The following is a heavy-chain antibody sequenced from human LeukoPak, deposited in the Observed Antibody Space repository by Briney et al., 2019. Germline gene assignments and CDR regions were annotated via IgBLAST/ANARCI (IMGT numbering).Heavy chain of an antibody. CDR2: INPNSGGT. D-gene: IGHD2-2*01. Sequence: ASVKVSCKASGYTFTGYYMHWVRQAPGQGLEWMGWINPNSGGTNYAQKFQGWVTTTRDTSISTAYMELSRLRSDDTAVHYCARDRVVVVPAAVTVYYGMDVWGQGTTVTVSS. CDR3: ARDRVVVVPAAVTVYYGMDV. CDR1: GYTFTGYY. V-gene: IGHV1-2*04. J-gene: IGHJ6*02.